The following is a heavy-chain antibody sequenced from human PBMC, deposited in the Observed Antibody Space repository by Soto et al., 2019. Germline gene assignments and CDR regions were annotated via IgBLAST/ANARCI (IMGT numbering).Heavy chain of an antibody. V-gene: IGHV2-5*02. CDR2: IYWDDDK. Sequence: SGPTLVNPTQTLTLTCTFSGFSLSTSGVGVGWIRQPPGKALEWLALIYWDDDKRYSPSLKSRLTITKDTSKNQVVLTMTNMDPVDTATYYCAHSKIPHFWSGSPPYFDYWGQGTLVTVSS. CDR3: AHSKIPHFWSGSPPYFDY. CDR1: GFSLSTSGVG. J-gene: IGHJ4*02. D-gene: IGHD3-3*02.